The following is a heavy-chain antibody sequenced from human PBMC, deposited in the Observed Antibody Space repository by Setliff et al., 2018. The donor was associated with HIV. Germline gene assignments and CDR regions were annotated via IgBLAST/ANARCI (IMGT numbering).Heavy chain of an antibody. V-gene: IGHV3-7*01. D-gene: IGHD1-26*01. Sequence: GGSLRLSCEGSGFDFSTYWMSWVRQAPGKGLEWVANIKLHGSEKYYVDSVKGRFTISRDNAANSLYLQMNSLRVEDTAIYFCAIYGGGIYYWGQGTLVTVSS. CDR1: GFDFSTYW. CDR2: IKLHGSEK. CDR3: AIYGGGIYY. J-gene: IGHJ4*02.